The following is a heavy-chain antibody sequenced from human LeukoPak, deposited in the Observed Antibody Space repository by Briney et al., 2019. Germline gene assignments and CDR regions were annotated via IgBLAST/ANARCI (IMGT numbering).Heavy chain of an antibody. V-gene: IGHV1-69*05. CDR2: IIPIFGTA. D-gene: IGHD2-21*01. CDR1: GGTFSSYA. J-gene: IGHJ4*02. Sequence: ASVKVSCKASGGTFSSYAISWVRQAPGQGLEWMGGIIPIFGTANYAQKFQGRVTITTDESTSTAYMELSSLRSEDTAVYYCARGGRHCGGDCYSYYFDYWGQGTPVTVSS. CDR3: ARGGRHCGGDCYSYYFDY.